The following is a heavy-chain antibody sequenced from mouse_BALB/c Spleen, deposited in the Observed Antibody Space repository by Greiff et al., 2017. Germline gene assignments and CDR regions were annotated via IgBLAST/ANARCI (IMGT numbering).Heavy chain of an antibody. D-gene: IGHD2-2*01. J-gene: IGHJ4*01. Sequence: EVMLVESGGGLVQPGGSRKLSCAASGFTFSSFGMHWVRQAPEKGLEWVAYISSGSSTIYYADTVKGRFTISRDNPKNTLFLQMTSLRSEDTAMYYCARGGYDKWDYAMDYWGQGTSVTVSS. CDR3: ARGGYDKWDYAMDY. V-gene: IGHV5-17*02. CDR2: ISSGSSTI. CDR1: GFTFSSFG.